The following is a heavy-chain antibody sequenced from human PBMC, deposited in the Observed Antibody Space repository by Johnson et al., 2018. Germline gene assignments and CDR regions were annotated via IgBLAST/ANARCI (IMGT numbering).Heavy chain of an antibody. D-gene: IGHD2-15*01. Sequence: VQLVESGGGLVQPGGSLRLSCAASGFTFSSYAMSWVRQAPGKGLEWVSAISGSGGSTYYADSVKGRFTISRDNSKNTLCLQMNSRRAEDTAVFYWEKDYDRSGGATPWRAFDIWGQGTMVTVSS. CDR1: GFTFSSYA. V-gene: IGHV3-23*04. J-gene: IGHJ3*02. CDR2: ISGSGGST. CDR3: EKDYDRSGGATPWRAFDI.